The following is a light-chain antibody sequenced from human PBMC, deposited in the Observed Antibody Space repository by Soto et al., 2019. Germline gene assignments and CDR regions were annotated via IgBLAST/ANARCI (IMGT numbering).Light chain of an antibody. CDR1: SSNIGSNY. V-gene: IGLV1-47*01. CDR3: AAWDDSLSGLGVL. CDR2: RNN. J-gene: IGLJ2*01. Sequence: QAVVTQPPSASGTPGQRVTISCSGSSSNIGSNYVYWYQQLPGTAPKLLIYRNNQRPSGVPDRFSGSKSGTSASLAISGLRSEDEADYYCAAWDDSLSGLGVLFGGGTQLTVL.